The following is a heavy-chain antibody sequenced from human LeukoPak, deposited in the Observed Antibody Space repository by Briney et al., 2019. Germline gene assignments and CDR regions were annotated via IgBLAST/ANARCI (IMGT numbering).Heavy chain of an antibody. V-gene: IGHV3-21*01. J-gene: IGHJ3*02. Sequence: GGSLRLSCAASGFTFSGYSMNWVRQAPGKGLEWVSSISSSSSYIYYADSVKGRFTISRDNAKNLLYLQMNNLRAEDTAVYYCARDQWSNYYDSSGYYQGAFDIWGRGTMVTVSS. CDR2: ISSSSSYI. CDR1: GFTFSGYS. CDR3: ARDQWSNYYDSSGYYQGAFDI. D-gene: IGHD3-22*01.